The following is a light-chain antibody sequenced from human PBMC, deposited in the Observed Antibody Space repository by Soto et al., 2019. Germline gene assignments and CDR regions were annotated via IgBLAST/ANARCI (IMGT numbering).Light chain of an antibody. CDR2: GAS. J-gene: IGKJ1*01. CDR3: QQYDSSPRT. Sequence: EIVLTQSPGTLSLSPGERATLSCRASQSVNSNYLAWYQHKPGQSPRVLIYGASSRATGIPDRFSGSGSGTDFTLTISILEPEDFAVYYCQQYDSSPRTFGQGTKVEIK. CDR1: QSVNSNY. V-gene: IGKV3-20*01.